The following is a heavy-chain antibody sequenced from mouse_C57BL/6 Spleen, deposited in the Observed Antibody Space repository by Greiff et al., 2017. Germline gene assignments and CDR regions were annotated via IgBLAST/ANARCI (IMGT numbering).Heavy chain of an antibody. J-gene: IGHJ4*01. CDR2: ISYSGST. CDR1: GYSITSGYD. CDR3: AGSNYYAMDY. V-gene: IGHV3-1*01. Sequence: EVQLQQSGPGMVKPSQSLSLPCTVTGYSITSGYDWHWIRHFPGNKLEWMGYISYSGSTNYNPSLKSRISITHDTSKNHFFLKLNSVTTEDTATYYCAGSNYYAMDYWGQGTSVTVSS.